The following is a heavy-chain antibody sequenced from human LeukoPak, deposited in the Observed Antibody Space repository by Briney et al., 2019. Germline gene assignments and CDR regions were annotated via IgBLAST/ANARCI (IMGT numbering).Heavy chain of an antibody. CDR1: GFTFSSYG. D-gene: IGHD5-18*01. CDR2: ISYDGSNK. V-gene: IGHV3-30*18. CDR3: AKDSKRCSYGYDY. J-gene: IGHJ4*02. Sequence: GGSLRLSCAASGFTFSSYGMHWVRQAPGKGLEWVAVISYDGSNKYYADSVKGRFTISRDNSKNTLYLQMNSLRAEDTAVYYCAKDSKRCSYGYDYWGQGTLVTVSS.